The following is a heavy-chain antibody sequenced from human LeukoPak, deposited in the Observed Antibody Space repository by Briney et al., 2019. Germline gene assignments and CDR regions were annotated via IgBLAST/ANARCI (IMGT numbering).Heavy chain of an antibody. CDR1: GFTFSSYD. V-gene: IGHV3-33*08. D-gene: IGHD3-22*01. Sequence: GGSLRLSCAASGFTFSSYDMHWVRQAPGKGLEWVAVIWYDGSNKYYVDSVKGRFTISRDNSKNTLYLQMNSLRAEDTAVYYCARDLVDYYDSSVNWFDPWGQGTLVTVSS. CDR2: IWYDGSNK. J-gene: IGHJ5*02. CDR3: ARDLVDYYDSSVNWFDP.